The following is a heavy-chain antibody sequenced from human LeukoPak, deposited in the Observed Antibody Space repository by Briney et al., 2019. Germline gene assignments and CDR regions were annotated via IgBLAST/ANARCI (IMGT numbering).Heavy chain of an antibody. CDR1: GFTLDDYV. D-gene: IGHD6-13*01. J-gene: IGHJ2*01. CDR2: ISWNSVSI. V-gene: IGHV3-9*01. Sequence: GGSLRLSCAASGFTLDDYVMHWVRQAPGKGLEWVSGISWNSVSIGYADSVKGRFTISRDNAKNSLYLQMNSLRAEDTALYYCANDIGTGGTGWYFDLWGRGTLVTVSS. CDR3: ANDIGTGGTGWYFDL.